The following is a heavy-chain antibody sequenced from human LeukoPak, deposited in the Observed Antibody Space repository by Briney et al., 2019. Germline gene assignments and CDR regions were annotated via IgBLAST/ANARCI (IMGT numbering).Heavy chain of an antibody. D-gene: IGHD4-17*01. V-gene: IGHV1-18*01. CDR3: VRVRYGDYSFDY. Sequence: ASVKVSCKASGYTFTGYGISWVRQAPGQGLEWMGWISAYNGNTNYAQKLQGRVTMTTDTSTSTAYMELRSLRSDDTAVYYCVRVRYGDYSFDYWGQGTLVTVSS. CDR2: ISAYNGNT. CDR1: GYTFTGYG. J-gene: IGHJ4*02.